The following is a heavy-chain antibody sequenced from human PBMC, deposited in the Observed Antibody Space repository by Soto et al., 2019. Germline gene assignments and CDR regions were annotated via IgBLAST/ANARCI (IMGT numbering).Heavy chain of an antibody. V-gene: IGHV3-23*01. J-gene: IGHJ6*02. CDR2: ISGSGGST. CDR1: GFTFSSYA. Sequence: PVGSPILSCAASGFTFSSYAMSWVRPAPGKGLEWVSAISGSGGSTYYADSVKGRFTISRDNSKNTLYLQMNSLRAEDTAVYYCAKPYPALRSYYYGMDVWGQGPTV. CDR3: AKPYPALRSYYYGMDV. D-gene: IGHD2-2*01.